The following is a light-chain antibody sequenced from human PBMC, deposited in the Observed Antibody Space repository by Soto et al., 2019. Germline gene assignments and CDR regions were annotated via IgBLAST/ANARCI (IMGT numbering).Light chain of an antibody. CDR1: SSNIGAGYD. Sequence: QSVLTQPPSVSGAPGQRVTISCNGSSSNIGAGYDVHWYQQLPGRAPKLLIYGSSNRPSGVPDRISGSKSGTSASLAITGLQAEDEADYYCQSYDNNLSGGVFGGGTKVTVL. V-gene: IGLV1-40*01. CDR2: GSS. CDR3: QSYDNNLSGGV. J-gene: IGLJ3*02.